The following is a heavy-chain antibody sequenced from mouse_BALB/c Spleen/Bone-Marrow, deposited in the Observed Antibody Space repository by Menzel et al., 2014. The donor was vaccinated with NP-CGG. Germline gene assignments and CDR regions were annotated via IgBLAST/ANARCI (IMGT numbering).Heavy chain of an antibody. CDR1: GFNIKDTY. V-gene: IGHV14-3*02. D-gene: IGHD2-4*01. CDR2: IDPANGNT. Sequence: EVQVVESGAELVKPGASVKLSCTASGFNIKDTYMHWVKQRPEQGLEWIGRIDPANGNTKYDPKFQGKATITADTSSNTAYLQLSSLTSEDTAVYYCARLITTDYWGQGTTLTVSS. J-gene: IGHJ2*01. CDR3: ARLITTDY.